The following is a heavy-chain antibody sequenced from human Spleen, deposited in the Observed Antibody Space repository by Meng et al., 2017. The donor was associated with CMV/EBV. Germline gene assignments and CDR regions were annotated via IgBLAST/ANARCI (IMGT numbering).Heavy chain of an antibody. CDR3: ARGRIAARPGH. J-gene: IGHJ4*02. CDR1: GGSVSSSSFY. Sequence: SETLSLTCTVSGGSVSSSSFYWGWIRQPPGKGLEWIGTIYYSGNTHYNPSLKSHITISVDTSKNQFSLKLSSVTAADTAVYYCARGRIAARPGHWGQGTLVTVSS. D-gene: IGHD6-6*01. V-gene: IGHV4-39*07. CDR2: IYYSGNT.